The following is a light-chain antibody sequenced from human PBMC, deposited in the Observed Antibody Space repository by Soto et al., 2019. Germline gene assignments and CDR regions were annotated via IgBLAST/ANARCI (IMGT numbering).Light chain of an antibody. CDR3: QQRSNWIT. CDR2: GAS. Sequence: EIVLTQSPGTLSLSPGERATLSCRATQTISSNYLAWYQQKPGQAPKLLIHGASTRATGIPDRFSGSGSGTDFTLTISRLEPEDFAVYYCQQRSNWITFGQGTRLEI. V-gene: IGKV3D-20*02. CDR1: QTISSNY. J-gene: IGKJ5*01.